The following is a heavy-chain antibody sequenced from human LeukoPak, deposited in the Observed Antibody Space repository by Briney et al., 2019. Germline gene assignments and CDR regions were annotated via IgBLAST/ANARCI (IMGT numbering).Heavy chain of an antibody. Sequence: ASVKVSGKASGYTFTSYGISWVRQAPGQGLEWMGWIIAYNGNTNYAQKLQGRVTMTTDTSTSTAYMELRRLRYDDQGVYYCARVPMVRGVIIGSYYMDVWGKGTTVTVSS. D-gene: IGHD3-10*01. J-gene: IGHJ6*03. CDR2: IIAYNGNT. CDR3: ARVPMVRGVIIGSYYMDV. CDR1: GYTFTSYG. V-gene: IGHV1-18*01.